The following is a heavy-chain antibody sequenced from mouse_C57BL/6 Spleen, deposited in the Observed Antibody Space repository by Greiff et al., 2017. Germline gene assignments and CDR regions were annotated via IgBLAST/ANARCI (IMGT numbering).Heavy chain of an antibody. CDR2: INPSTGGT. V-gene: IGHV1-42*01. CDR1: GYSFTGYY. J-gene: IGHJ4*01. CDR3: ARCYAMDY. Sequence: EVKLQESGPELVKPGASVKISCKASGYSFTGYYMNWVKQSPEQSLEWIGEINPSTGGTTYNQKFKAKATLTADKSSSTAYMQLKSLTSEDSAVYSCARCYAMDYWGQGTSVTVSS.